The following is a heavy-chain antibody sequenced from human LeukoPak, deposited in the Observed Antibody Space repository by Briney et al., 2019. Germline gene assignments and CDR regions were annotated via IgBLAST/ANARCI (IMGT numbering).Heavy chain of an antibody. CDR2: IYYSGST. J-gene: IGHJ4*02. D-gene: IGHD6-13*01. Sequence: SETLSLTCTVSGYSISSGYYWGWIRQPPGKGLEWIGSIYYSGSTYYNPSLKSRVTISVDTSKNQFSLKLSSVTAADTAVYYCARRRSSSWYGYWGQGTLVTVSS. CDR1: GYSISSGYY. V-gene: IGHV4-38-2*02. CDR3: ARRRSSSWYGY.